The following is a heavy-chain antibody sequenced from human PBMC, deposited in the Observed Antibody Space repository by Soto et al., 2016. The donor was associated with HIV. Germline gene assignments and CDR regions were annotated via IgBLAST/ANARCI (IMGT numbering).Heavy chain of an antibody. V-gene: IGHV1-2*02. Sequence: QVQLMQSGAEVKKPGTSVRVSCKTSGYTFTANYIHWVRQAPGQGLEWMGWIVPNTGGTNYGQKFQDRVTVTRDAASSTVYMELSRLRSDDTAVYYCARGLYYYDSSGYSAYYFDYWGQGTLVTVSS. D-gene: IGHD3-22*01. CDR2: IVPNTGGT. CDR1: GYTFTANY. CDR3: ARGLYYYDSSGYSAYYFDY. J-gene: IGHJ4*02.